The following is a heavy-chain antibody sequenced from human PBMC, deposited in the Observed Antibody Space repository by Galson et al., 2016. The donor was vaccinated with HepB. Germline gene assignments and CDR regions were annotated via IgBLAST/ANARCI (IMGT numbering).Heavy chain of an antibody. CDR1: GGSISSGNYY. V-gene: IGHV4-31*03. CDR3: ARDVTGTNYYYMDV. J-gene: IGHJ6*03. CDR2: IYYSGST. Sequence: TLPLTCTVSGGSISSGNYYWSWIRQHPGKGLEWIGYIYYSGSTYYNPSLKSRVTISVDTSKKQFSLKLSSVTAADTAVYYCARDVTGTNYYYMDVWGKGTTVTVSS.